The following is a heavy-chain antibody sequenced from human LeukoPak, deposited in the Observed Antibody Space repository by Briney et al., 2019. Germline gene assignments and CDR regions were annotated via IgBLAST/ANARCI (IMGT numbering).Heavy chain of an antibody. CDR3: ARGQIARRFFDY. CDR2: IYYSGST. CDR1: GGSISSYY. V-gene: IGHV4-59*12. J-gene: IGHJ4*02. Sequence: PSETLSLTCTVSGGSISSYYWSWIRQPPGKGLEWIGYIYYSGSTNYNPSLKSRVTISVDTSKNQFSLKLSSVTAADTAVYYCARGQIARRFFDYWGQGTLVTVSS. D-gene: IGHD6-6*01.